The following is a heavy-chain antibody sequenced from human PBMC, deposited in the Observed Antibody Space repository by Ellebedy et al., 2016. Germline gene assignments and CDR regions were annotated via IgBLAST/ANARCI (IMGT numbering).Heavy chain of an antibody. CDR3: ARDDSSGYYYRVMGY. D-gene: IGHD3-22*01. CDR1: GFTFSSYS. CDR2: ISSSSSTI. J-gene: IGHJ4*02. Sequence: GGSLRLXXAASGFTFSSYSMNWVRQAPGKGLEWVSYISSSSSTIYYADSVKGRFTISRDNAKNSLYLQMNSLRDEDTAVYYCARDDSSGYYYRVMGYWGQGTLVTVSS. V-gene: IGHV3-48*02.